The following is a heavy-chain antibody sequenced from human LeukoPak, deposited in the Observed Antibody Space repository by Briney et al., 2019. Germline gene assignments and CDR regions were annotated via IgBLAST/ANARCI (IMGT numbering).Heavy chain of an antibody. J-gene: IGHJ6*02. CDR3: TTGSWFGEFYYYYGMDV. D-gene: IGHD3-10*01. CDR1: GFTFSNAW. CDR2: IKSKTDGGTT. Sequence: GGSLRLSCAASGFTFSNAWMSWVRQAPGKGLEWDGRIKSKTDGGTTDYAAPVKGRFTISRDDSKNTLYLQMNSLKTEDTAVYYCTTGSWFGEFYYYYGMDVWGQGTTVTVSS. V-gene: IGHV3-15*01.